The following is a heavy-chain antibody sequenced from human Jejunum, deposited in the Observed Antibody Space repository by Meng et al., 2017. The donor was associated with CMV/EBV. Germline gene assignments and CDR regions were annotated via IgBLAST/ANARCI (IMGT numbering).Heavy chain of an antibody. J-gene: IGHJ6*02. D-gene: IGHD3-16*01. CDR2: IKTDGSDK. Sequence: SGFTFSSYWMSWLRQAPGKGPEWVANIKTDGSDKYYVDSVKGRFTISRDNAKNSLYLQMNSLRDEDTAAYYCARDPITFLGWDVWGRGTTVTVSS. V-gene: IGHV3-7*01. CDR3: ARDPITFLGWDV. CDR1: GFTFSSYW.